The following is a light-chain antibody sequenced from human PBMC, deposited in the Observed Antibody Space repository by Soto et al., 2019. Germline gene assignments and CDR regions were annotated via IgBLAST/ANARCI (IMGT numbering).Light chain of an antibody. CDR3: QQYAISPWT. CDR2: DAS. Sequence: IVLTQSPGTLSLSPGERATLSCRASEKVASNYLAWYQQKPGQAPRLLIFDASRRATDIPDRFSGSGSGTDFTLIISRLEPEDFAVYHCQQYAISPWTFGQGTKVEVK. J-gene: IGKJ1*01. CDR1: EKVASNY. V-gene: IGKV3-20*01.